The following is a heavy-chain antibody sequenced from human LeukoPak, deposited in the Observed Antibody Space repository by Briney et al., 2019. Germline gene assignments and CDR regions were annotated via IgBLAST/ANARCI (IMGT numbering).Heavy chain of an antibody. J-gene: IGHJ5*02. Sequence: GASVKVSCKASGYTFPRYDINWVRQATGQGLKWMGWMNPNSGNTGYAQKFQGRVTMTRNTSISTAYMELSSLRSEDTAVYYCASDKQGQLITGTALYPWFDPWGQGTMVTVSS. CDR2: MNPNSGNT. V-gene: IGHV1-8*01. CDR1: GYTFPRYD. D-gene: IGHD1-20*01. CDR3: ASDKQGQLITGTALYPWFDP.